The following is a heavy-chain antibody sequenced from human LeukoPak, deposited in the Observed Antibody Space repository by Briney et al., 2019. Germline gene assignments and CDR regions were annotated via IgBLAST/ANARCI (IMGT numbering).Heavy chain of an antibody. CDR1: GDSINNHY. CDR2: IYHSGSI. D-gene: IGHD6-19*01. V-gene: IGHV4-59*08. Sequence: PSETLSLTCTVSGDSINNHYWSWIRQPPGKGLEWIGYIYHSGSINYNPSLESRLTISVDTSKNQFSLKLNSVTAADTAVYFCARQRDNGWPNWFDHWGQGSLVTVSS. CDR3: ARQRDNGWPNWFDH. J-gene: IGHJ5*02.